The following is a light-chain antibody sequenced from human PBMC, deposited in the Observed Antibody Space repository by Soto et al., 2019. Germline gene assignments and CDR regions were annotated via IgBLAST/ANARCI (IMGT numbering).Light chain of an antibody. Sequence: EIVLTQSAATLSLSPGERATLFCRASQSVSSYLAWYQQKPGQATRLLIYDASNRATGIPARFSGSGSGTDFSLTISSLEPEDFAVYYCQQRSNWPPLTFGGGTKVEIK. CDR3: QQRSNWPPLT. J-gene: IGKJ4*01. CDR1: QSVSSY. CDR2: DAS. V-gene: IGKV3-11*01.